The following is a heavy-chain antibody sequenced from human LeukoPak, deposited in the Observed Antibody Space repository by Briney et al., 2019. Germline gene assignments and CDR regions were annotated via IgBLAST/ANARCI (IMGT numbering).Heavy chain of an antibody. J-gene: IGHJ4*02. CDR3: ARDYTSHDSSMDY. D-gene: IGHD3-22*01. V-gene: IGHV3-48*01. CDR2: ISSSSSTI. CDR1: GFTFSSYS. Sequence: PGGSLRLSCAASGFTFSSYSMNWVRQAPGKGLEWVSYISSSSSTIYYADSVKGRFTISRDNAKNSLYLQMNSLRAEDTVVYYCARDYTSHDSSMDYWGQGTLVTVSS.